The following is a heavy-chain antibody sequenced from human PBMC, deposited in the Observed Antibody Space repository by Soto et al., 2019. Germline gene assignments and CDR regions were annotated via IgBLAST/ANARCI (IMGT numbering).Heavy chain of an antibody. V-gene: IGHV4-39*01. CDR2: IYYSGST. J-gene: IGHJ2*01. Sequence: SETLSLTCTVSGGSISSSSYYWGWIRQPPGKGLEWIGSIYYSGSTYYNPSLKSRVTISVDTSKNQFSLKLSSVTAADTAVYYCARFHWYFDLWGRGTLVTVSS. CDR3: ARFHWYFDL. CDR1: GGSISSSSYY.